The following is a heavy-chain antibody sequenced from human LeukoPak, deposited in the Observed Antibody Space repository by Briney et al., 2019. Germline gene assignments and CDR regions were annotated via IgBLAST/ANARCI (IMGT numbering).Heavy chain of an antibody. D-gene: IGHD6-19*01. Sequence: GGSLRLSCAASGFTFSSYWMSWGRQGPGKGLEWGANINQDVSEKYYVDPVKGRFTISRDNAKNSLYLQMNSLRAEDPAVYYCAKWWTVAGTGGFDPWGQGTLVTVSS. CDR2: INQDVSEK. J-gene: IGHJ5*02. CDR3: AKWWTVAGTGGFDP. CDR1: GFTFSSYW. V-gene: IGHV3-7*01.